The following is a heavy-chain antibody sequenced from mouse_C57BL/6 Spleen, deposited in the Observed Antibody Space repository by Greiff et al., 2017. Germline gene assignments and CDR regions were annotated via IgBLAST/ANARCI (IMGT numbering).Heavy chain of an antibody. V-gene: IGHV1-74*01. CDR3: AIVGNWDWYFDV. CDR1: GYTFTSYW. CDR2: IHPSDSDT. D-gene: IGHD4-1*01. Sequence: QVQLKQPGAELVKPGASVKVSCKASGYTFTSYWMHWVKQRPGQGLEWIGRIHPSDSDTKSKQKFKGKATLTVDKSSSTAYMQLSRLTSEDSAVYYCAIVGNWDWYFDVWGTGTTVTVSS. J-gene: IGHJ1*03.